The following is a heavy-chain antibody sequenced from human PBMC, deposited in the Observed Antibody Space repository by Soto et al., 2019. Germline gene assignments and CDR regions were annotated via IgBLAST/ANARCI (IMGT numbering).Heavy chain of an antibody. D-gene: IGHD3-3*01. Sequence: QLQLQESGPGLVKPSETLSLTCTVSGGSISSSSYYWGWIRQPPGKGLEWIGSIYYSGSTYYNPSLKSRVTISVDTSKNQFSLKLSSVTAADTAVYYCARGGITIFGVVQIGPYGMDVWGQGTTVTVSS. CDR1: GGSISSSSYY. CDR2: IYYSGST. CDR3: ARGGITIFGVVQIGPYGMDV. V-gene: IGHV4-39*01. J-gene: IGHJ6*02.